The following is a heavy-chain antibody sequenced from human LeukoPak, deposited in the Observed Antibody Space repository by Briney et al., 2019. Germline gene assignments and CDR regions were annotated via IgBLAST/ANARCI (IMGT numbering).Heavy chain of an antibody. D-gene: IGHD1-1*01. CDR3: ASHSTVD. V-gene: IGHV1-69*04. Sequence: SVKVSCKASGDTFSSYAISWVRQAPGQRLEWMGRIIPILGIANYAQKFQGRVTITADKSTSTAYMELSSLRSEDTAVYYCASHSTVDWGQGTLVTVSS. J-gene: IGHJ4*02. CDR1: GDTFSSYA. CDR2: IIPILGIA.